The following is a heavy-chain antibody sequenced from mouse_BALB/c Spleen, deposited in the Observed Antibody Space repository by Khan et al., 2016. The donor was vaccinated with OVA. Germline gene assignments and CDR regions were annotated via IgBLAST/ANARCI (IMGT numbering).Heavy chain of an antibody. Sequence: VQLKQSGAEVVRPGASVKLSCKTSGYIFTSFWIQWVKQRSGQGLEWIARIYPATGSTYYNEKFKGKATLTADKSSNTVYMHLSSLKSEDSAVYFCARRAPDDAMDYWGHGTSVTVSS. CDR3: ARRAPDDAMDY. CDR1: GYIFTSFW. V-gene: IGHV1S132*01. J-gene: IGHJ4*01. D-gene: IGHD3-3*01. CDR2: IYPATGST.